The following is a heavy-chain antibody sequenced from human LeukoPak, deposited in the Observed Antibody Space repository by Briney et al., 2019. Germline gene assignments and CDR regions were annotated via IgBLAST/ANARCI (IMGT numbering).Heavy chain of an antibody. CDR3: ARGSGYSSGWYDGYYFDY. D-gene: IGHD6-19*01. J-gene: IGHJ4*02. Sequence: SETLSLTCAVYGGSFSGYYWSWIRQPPGKGLEWIGEINHSGSTNYNPSLKSRVTISVDTSKNQFSLKLSSVTAADTAAYYCARGSGYSSGWYDGYYFDYWGQGTLVTVSS. CDR2: INHSGST. CDR1: GGSFSGYY. V-gene: IGHV4-34*01.